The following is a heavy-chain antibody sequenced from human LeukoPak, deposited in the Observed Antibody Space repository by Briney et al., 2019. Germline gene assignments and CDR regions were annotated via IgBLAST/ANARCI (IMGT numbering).Heavy chain of an antibody. CDR1: GYRFISYW. CDR3: ARQNSYAFDI. Sequence: GESLKISCKGSGYRFISYWIGWVRQMPGKGLEWMGIIYPGDSDTRYSPSFQGQVTISADKSISTAYLQWSSLKASDTAMYFCARQNSYAFDIWGQGTMVTVSS. V-gene: IGHV5-51*01. CDR2: IYPGDSDT. J-gene: IGHJ3*02.